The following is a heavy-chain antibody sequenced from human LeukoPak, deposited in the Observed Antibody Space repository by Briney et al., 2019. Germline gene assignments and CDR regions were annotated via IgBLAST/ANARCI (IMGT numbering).Heavy chain of an antibody. CDR1: GGSVSSGSHY. CDR3: ARDGRFGDPYCNSTSCPYDAFDI. J-gene: IGHJ3*02. CDR2: IYYSGST. V-gene: IGHV4-61*01. Sequence: SETLSLTCTVSGGSVSSGSHYWSWIRQPPGKGLEWIGYIYYSGSTNYNPSLKSRVTISVDTSKNQFSLKLSSVTAADTAVYYCARDGRFGDPYCNSTSCPYDAFDIWGQGTMVTVSS. D-gene: IGHD2-2*01.